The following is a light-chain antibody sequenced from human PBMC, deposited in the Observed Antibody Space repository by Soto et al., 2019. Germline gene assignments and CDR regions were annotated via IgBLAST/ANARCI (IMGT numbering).Light chain of an antibody. CDR2: RNN. Sequence: QSVLTQPPSASGTPGQRVTISCSGSSSNIGSNYVYWYQQLPGTAPKLLIYRNNQRPSGVTDRFSGSKSGTSASLAISGLRSEDEADYYCAAWDDSLLRVFGGGTKVTVL. V-gene: IGLV1-47*01. CDR1: SSNIGSNY. CDR3: AAWDDSLLRV. J-gene: IGLJ2*01.